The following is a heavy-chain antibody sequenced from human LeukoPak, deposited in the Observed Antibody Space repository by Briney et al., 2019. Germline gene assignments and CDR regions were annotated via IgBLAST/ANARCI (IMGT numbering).Heavy chain of an antibody. CDR3: ARVLYCSGGSCSDYYYYMDV. CDR2: IYYSGST. J-gene: IGHJ6*03. CDR1: GGSISSYY. V-gene: IGHV4-59*01. Sequence: SETLSLTCTVSGGSISSYYWSWIRQPPGKGLEWIRYIYYSGSTNYNPSLKSRVTISVDTSKNQFSLKLSSVTAADTAVYYCARVLYCSGGSCSDYYYYMDVWGKGTTVTVSS. D-gene: IGHD2-15*01.